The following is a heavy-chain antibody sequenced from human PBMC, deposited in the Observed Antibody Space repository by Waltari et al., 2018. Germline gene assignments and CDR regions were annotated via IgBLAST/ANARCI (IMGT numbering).Heavy chain of an antibody. CDR3: AGGRNYDSSGYP. CDR1: GYTFTSYD. V-gene: IGHV1-8*01. J-gene: IGHJ5*02. D-gene: IGHD3-22*01. Sequence: QVQLVQSGAEVKKPGASVKVSCKASGYTFTSYDINWVRQATGQGLEWMGWMNPNSGNRGHTQKFQGRVTMTMNTAISTAYMELSSLRSEDTAVCYCAGGRNYDSSGYPWGQGTLVTVSS. CDR2: MNPNSGNR.